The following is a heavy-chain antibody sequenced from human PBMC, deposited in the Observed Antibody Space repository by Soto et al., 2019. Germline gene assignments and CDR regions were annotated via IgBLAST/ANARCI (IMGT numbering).Heavy chain of an antibody. J-gene: IGHJ4*02. CDR2: TSPYTGNT. Sequence: QVQLVQSGAEVKKPGASVKVSCKASGYTFTSYGITWVRQAPGQGLEWMGRTSPYTGNTNYAQKLQGRFTVTTDTSTSTAYLELTSLRSYDTAVYYCARGHRLVPAAAAAFWGQGTLVTVSS. V-gene: IGHV1-18*01. D-gene: IGHD2-2*01. CDR1: GYTFTSYG. CDR3: ARGHRLVPAAAAAF.